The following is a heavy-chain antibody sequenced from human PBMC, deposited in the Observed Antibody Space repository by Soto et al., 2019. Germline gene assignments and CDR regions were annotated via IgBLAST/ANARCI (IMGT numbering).Heavy chain of an antibody. Sequence: QVQLQESGPGLVKPSGTLSLTCAVSGDSISSSNWWSWVRQAPGKGLEWIGEIYHSGATTYNPSLKSRATISVDPSKNHFSLKLTSVTAAATAVYFCARDLGTGTDFWGRGTLVTVAS. J-gene: IGHJ4*02. D-gene: IGHD1-1*01. CDR1: GDSISSSNW. CDR2: IYHSGAT. V-gene: IGHV4-4*02. CDR3: ARDLGTGTDF.